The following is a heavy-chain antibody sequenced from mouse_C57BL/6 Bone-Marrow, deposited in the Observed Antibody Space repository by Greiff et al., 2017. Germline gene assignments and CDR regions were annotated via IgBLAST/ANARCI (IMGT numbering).Heavy chain of an antibody. CDR1: GYTFTSYG. J-gene: IGHJ3*01. V-gene: IGHV1-81*01. CDR3: AREGPSFAY. CDR2: IYPRSGNT. Sequence: LVESGAELARPGASVKLSCKASGYTFTSYGISWVKQRTGQGLEWIGEIYPRSGNTYYNEKFKGKATLTSDKSSSTAYMELRSLTSEDSAVYFCAREGPSFAYWGQGTLVTVSA.